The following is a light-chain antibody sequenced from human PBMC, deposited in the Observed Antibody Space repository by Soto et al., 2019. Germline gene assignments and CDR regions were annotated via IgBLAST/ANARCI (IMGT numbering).Light chain of an antibody. J-gene: IGKJ5*01. V-gene: IGKV3-11*01. CDR1: QSVTSSN. Sequence: EIVLTQSPGTLSLSPGERATLSCRASQSVTSSNLAWYQQKPGQAPRLLIYDASNRATGIPARFSGSGSGTDFTLTINSLEPEDSAVYYCQQRSNWPSITFGQGTRLEIK. CDR2: DAS. CDR3: QQRSNWPSIT.